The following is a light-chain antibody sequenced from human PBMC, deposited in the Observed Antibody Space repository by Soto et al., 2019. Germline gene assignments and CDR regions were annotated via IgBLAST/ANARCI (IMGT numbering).Light chain of an antibody. CDR1: QSLLHSDGYNY. J-gene: IGKJ4*01. Sequence: DIVMTQSPLSLPVTPGEPASISCRSSQSLLHSDGYNYLDWFLQRPGQSPQLLIYLGSSRASGVPDRFSGSGSGADFTLKISRVEAEDVGLYYCMQALQTPLTFGGGTKVDIK. CDR2: LGS. V-gene: IGKV2-28*01. CDR3: MQALQTPLT.